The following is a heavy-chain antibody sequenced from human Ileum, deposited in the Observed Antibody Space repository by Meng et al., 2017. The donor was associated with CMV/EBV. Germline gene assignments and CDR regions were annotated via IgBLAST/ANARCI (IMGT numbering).Heavy chain of an antibody. J-gene: IGHJ4*01. CDR2: LCHDGHT. Sequence: QVHPQRSRPRLVRPSETLSLTVTVPDGSIIPYFGNWIRQPPVMGLEWVGFLCHDGHTHSNPSLKSRLAMSIDTSKSQISLRLMSVTAADTAIYYCARWGNAVRGFDYWGRGVLVTVSS. CDR3: ARWGNAVRGFDY. D-gene: IGHD7-27*01. V-gene: IGHV4-59*01. CDR1: DGSIIPYF.